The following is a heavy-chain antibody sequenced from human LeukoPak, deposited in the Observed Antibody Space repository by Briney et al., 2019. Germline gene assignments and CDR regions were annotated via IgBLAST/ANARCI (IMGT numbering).Heavy chain of an antibody. CDR2: ISSSGSYI. CDR3: ARCSGSYFSLARYFDY. J-gene: IGHJ4*02. D-gene: IGHD1-26*01. Sequence: GGSLRLSCAASGFNLSSSSMNWVRQAPGKGLEWVSSISSSGSYIYYADSVKGRFTISRDNAKNSLYLQMNSLRAEDTAVYYCARCSGSYFSLARYFDYWGQGTLVTVSS. V-gene: IGHV3-21*01. CDR1: GFNLSSSS.